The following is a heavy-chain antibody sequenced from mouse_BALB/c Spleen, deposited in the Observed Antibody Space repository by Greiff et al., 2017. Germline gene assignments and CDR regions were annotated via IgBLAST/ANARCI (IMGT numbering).Heavy chain of an antibody. Sequence: VKLQESGPELVKPGASVKISCKASGYAFSSSWMNWVKQRPGQGLEWIGRIYPGDGDTNYNGKFKGKATLTADKSSSTAYMQLSSLTSVDSAVYFCARGGAMGIYDYDGFAYWGQGTLVTVSA. CDR2: IYPGDGDT. J-gene: IGHJ3*01. V-gene: IGHV1-82*01. D-gene: IGHD2-4*01. CDR3: ARGGAMGIYDYDGFAY. CDR1: GYAFSSSW.